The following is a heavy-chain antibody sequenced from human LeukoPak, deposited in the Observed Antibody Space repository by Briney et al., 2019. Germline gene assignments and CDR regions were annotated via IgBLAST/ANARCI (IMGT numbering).Heavy chain of an antibody. CDR1: GGSISSYY. Sequence: PSETLSLTCTVSGGSISSYYWSWIRQPPGKGLEWIGYIYYSGSTNYNPSLKSRVTISVDTSKNQFSLKLSSVTAADTAVYYCARGYDFWRGLYYYYGMDVWGQGTTVTVSS. CDR2: IYYSGST. CDR3: ARGYDFWRGLYYYYGMDV. D-gene: IGHD3-3*01. V-gene: IGHV4-59*01. J-gene: IGHJ6*02.